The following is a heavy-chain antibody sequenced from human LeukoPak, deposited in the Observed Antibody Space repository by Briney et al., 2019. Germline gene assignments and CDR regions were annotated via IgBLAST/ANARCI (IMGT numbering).Heavy chain of an antibody. J-gene: IGHJ4*02. CDR3: ATDSPNGSGWQAFDY. D-gene: IGHD6-19*01. CDR2: IIPIFGTA. CDR1: GGTFSSYA. Sequence: SVKVSCKASGGTFSSYAISWVRQAPGQGLEWMGGIIPIFGTANYAQKFQGRVTITTDESTSTAYMELSSLGSEDTAVYYCATDSPNGSGWQAFDYWGQGTLVTVSS. V-gene: IGHV1-69*05.